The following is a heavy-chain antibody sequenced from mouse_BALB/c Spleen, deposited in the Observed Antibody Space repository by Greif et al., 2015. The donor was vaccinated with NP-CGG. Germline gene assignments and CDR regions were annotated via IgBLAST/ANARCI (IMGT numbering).Heavy chain of an antibody. CDR3: VRTATVHYAMDY. V-gene: IGHV10-1*02. Sequence: EVQLQESGGGLVQPKGSLKLSCAASGFTFNTYAMNWVRQAPGKGLEWIARIRSKSNNYATYYADSVKDRFTISRDDSQSMLYLQMNNLKTEDTAMYYCVRTATVHYAMDYWGQGTSVTVSS. J-gene: IGHJ4*01. D-gene: IGHD1-1*01. CDR2: IRSKSNNYAT. CDR1: GFTFNTYA.